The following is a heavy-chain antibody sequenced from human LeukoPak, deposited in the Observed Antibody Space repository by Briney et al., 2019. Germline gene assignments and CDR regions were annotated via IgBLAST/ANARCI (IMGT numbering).Heavy chain of an antibody. CDR2: ISGSGGRT. CDR1: GFTFSSYA. Sequence: GGSLRLSCAASGFTFSSYAMSWVRQAPGKGLEWVSAISGSGGRTYYAHSVEGRFTISRDNHKHTLYLQMNRMSAEDTAVYYCAKDVYSGSSRNFDYWGQGTLVTVSS. V-gene: IGHV3-23*01. CDR3: AKDVYSGSSRNFDY. J-gene: IGHJ4*02. D-gene: IGHD6-6*01.